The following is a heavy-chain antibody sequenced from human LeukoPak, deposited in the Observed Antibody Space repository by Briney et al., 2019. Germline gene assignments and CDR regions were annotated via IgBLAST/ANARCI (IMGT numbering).Heavy chain of an antibody. V-gene: IGHV4-39*02. CDR2: LHYSGST. CDR1: GGSISSGSYY. D-gene: IGHD2-2*01. CDR3: ARGSVDCSSTSCNTIYHYSGMDV. J-gene: IGHJ6*02. Sequence: SETLSLTCTVSGGSISSGSYYWGWIRQPPGKGLEWIGSLHYSGSTYYNPSLKGRVTMSVDTSKNHFSLRLSSVTAADAAVYHCARGSVDCSSTSCNTIYHYSGMDVWGQGTTVTVSS.